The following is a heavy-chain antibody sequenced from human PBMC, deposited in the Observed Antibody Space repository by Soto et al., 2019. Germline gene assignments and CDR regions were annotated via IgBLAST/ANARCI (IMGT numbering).Heavy chain of an antibody. CDR3: AKDQGYSTSYYGYVDL. Sequence: EVQLVESGGGLVQPGRSLRRSCAASGFTFDDYAMHWVRQPPGKGLEWVSGITWNSGIIGYADSVKGRFTISRDNAKNSLYLQMNSLRPEDTALYYCAKDQGYSTSYYGYVDLWGRGTLVTVSS. D-gene: IGHD6-13*01. V-gene: IGHV3-9*01. CDR1: GFTFDDYA. J-gene: IGHJ2*01. CDR2: ITWNSGII.